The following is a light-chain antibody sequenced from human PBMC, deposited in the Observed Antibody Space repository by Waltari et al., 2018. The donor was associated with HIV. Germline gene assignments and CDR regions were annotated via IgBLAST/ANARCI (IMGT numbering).Light chain of an antibody. CDR1: RSDVGAYNF. Sequence: QSALTQPASVSGSPGQSLTISCTGTRSDVGAYNFVAWYQQHPDNAPKLIIFDVSDRPSGVSTRFSGSKSGNTASLTISGIQTEDEADYYCCSYSLTRTLVFGSGTKVTVL. J-gene: IGLJ1*01. V-gene: IGLV2-14*03. CDR3: CSYSLTRTLV. CDR2: DVS.